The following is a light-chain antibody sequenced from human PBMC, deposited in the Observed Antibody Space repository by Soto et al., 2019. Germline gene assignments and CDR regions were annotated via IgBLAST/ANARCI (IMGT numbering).Light chain of an antibody. J-gene: IGLJ1*01. CDR1: SSDVGSYYG. Sequence: QSALTQPTSVSGSPGQSVTISCTGTSSDVGSYYGVSWYQQPPGTAPKLMIYEVSNRPSGVPDRFSGSKSGNTASLTISGLQAEDEADYYCSSYTSSRSYVFGTGTKLTVL. CDR3: SSYTSSRSYV. V-gene: IGLV2-18*02. CDR2: EVS.